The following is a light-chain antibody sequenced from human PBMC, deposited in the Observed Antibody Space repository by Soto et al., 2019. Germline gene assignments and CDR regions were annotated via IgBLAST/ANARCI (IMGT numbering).Light chain of an antibody. Sequence: SVLTQPPSASGTPGQRVTISCSGSRSNIGNNYVCWYQQVPGTAPKLLIYKNYQRPSGVPDRFSGAKAGTSASLAISGLRSEDEAEYYCAAWDDSLSGLHVFGTGTKLTVL. J-gene: IGLJ1*01. V-gene: IGLV1-47*01. CDR1: RSNIGNNY. CDR3: AAWDDSLSGLHV. CDR2: KNY.